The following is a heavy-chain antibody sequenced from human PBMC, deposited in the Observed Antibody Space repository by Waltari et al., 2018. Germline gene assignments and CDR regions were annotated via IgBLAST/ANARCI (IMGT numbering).Heavy chain of an antibody. D-gene: IGHD6-6*01. V-gene: IGHV4-61*02. CDR3: ARSPPSARAYSTSGDFDY. J-gene: IGHJ4*02. CDR2: IYTSGST. CDR1: DGSISSDTYY. Sequence: QVQLQESGPGLVKPSQTLSLPCTVPDGSISSDTYYWSWIRQPARRGLEWIGRIYTSGSTNYNPSLKSRVTISVDTSKNQFSLKLSSVTAADTAVYYCARSPPSARAYSTSGDFDYWGQGTLVTVSS.